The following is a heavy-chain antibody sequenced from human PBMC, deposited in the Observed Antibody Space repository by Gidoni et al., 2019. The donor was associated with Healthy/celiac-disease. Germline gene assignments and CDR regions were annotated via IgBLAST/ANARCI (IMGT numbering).Heavy chain of an antibody. D-gene: IGHD3-9*01. Sequence: VAQPGRSLKPSCPAVGFTFISYASHWVRQAPGKGREWVAVRSDDGSKKYYADSVKGRFTISRDNSKNTLYLQMNSLRAEDTAVYYCESIPAYDILYIDPWGQGTLVTVSS. J-gene: IGHJ5*02. V-gene: IGHV3-30-3*01. CDR2: RSDDGSKK. CDR1: GFTFISYA. CDR3: ESIPAYDILYIDP.